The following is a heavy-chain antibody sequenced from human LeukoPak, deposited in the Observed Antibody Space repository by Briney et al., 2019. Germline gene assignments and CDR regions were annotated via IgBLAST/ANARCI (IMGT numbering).Heavy chain of an antibody. CDR3: TGNYYGSGSYADFDY. D-gene: IGHD3-10*01. CDR1: GFTFSSYS. CDR2: ISSSSSYI. V-gene: IGHV3-21*04. J-gene: IGHJ4*02. Sequence: GGSLRLSCAASGFTFSSYSMNWVRQAPRKGLEWVSSISSSSSYIYYADSVKGRFTISRDNAKNSLYLQMNSLRAEDTAVYYCTGNYYGSGSYADFDYWGQGTLVTVSS.